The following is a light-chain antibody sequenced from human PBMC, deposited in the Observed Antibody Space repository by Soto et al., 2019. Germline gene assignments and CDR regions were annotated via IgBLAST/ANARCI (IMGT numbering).Light chain of an antibody. J-gene: IGLJ2*01. Sequence: QSVLTQPPSVSGAPGQRVTISCTGSSSNIGAGYDVHWYQQLPGTAPKLLIYGNSNRPSGVPDRFSGSKSGTSASLAITGLQAEDEADYYCQSDDSSRRGDVVFGGGTQLTVL. CDR1: SSNIGAGYD. CDR3: QSDDSSRRGDVV. V-gene: IGLV1-40*01. CDR2: GNS.